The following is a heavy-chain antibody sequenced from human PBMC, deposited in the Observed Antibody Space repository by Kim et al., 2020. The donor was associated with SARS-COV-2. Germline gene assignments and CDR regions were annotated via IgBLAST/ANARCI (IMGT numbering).Heavy chain of an antibody. J-gene: IGHJ4*02. CDR3: ARVSYGDYVPFDY. D-gene: IGHD4-17*01. V-gene: IGHV1-3*01. Sequence: YAQKCQGRVTITRETSASTANMELSSLRSEDTAVYYWARVSYGDYVPFDYWGQGTLVTVSS.